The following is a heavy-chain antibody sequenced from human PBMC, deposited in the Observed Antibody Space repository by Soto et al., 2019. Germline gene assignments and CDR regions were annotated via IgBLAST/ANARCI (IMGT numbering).Heavy chain of an antibody. CDR3: ARGDSSSSWAYYFDY. CDR1: GFTFSSYS. V-gene: IGHV3-48*01. D-gene: IGHD6-6*01. J-gene: IGHJ4*02. Sequence: EVQLVESGGGLVQPRGSLRLSCAASGFTFSSYSMNWVRQAPGKGLEWVSYISSSSSTIYYADSVKGRFTISRDNAKNSLYLQMNSLRAEDTAVYYCARGDSSSSWAYYFDYWGQGTLVTVSS. CDR2: ISSSSSTI.